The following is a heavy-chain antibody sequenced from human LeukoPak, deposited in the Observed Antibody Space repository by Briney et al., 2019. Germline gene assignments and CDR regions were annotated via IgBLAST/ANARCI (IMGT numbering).Heavy chain of an antibody. Sequence: PGGSLRLSCAASGFTFSSYSMNWVRQAPGKGLEWVSSISSSSSYIYYADSVKGRFTISRDNARNSLYLQMNSLRAEDTAVYYCARDLHGSSGYLTEEIFDYWGQGTLVTVSS. CDR2: ISSSSSYI. CDR1: GFTFSSYS. CDR3: ARDLHGSSGYLTEEIFDY. J-gene: IGHJ4*02. V-gene: IGHV3-21*01. D-gene: IGHD3-22*01.